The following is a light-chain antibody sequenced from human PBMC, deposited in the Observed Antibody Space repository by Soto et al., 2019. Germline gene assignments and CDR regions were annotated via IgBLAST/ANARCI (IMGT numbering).Light chain of an antibody. CDR3: QQYENWPPVT. V-gene: IGKV3-15*01. CDR1: QTVSSSY. CDR2: GAS. J-gene: IGKJ1*01. Sequence: EIVLTQSPGTLSLSPGERATLSCSASQTVSSSYLAWYQQKPGQAPRLLIYGASTRATDIPARFSGSGSGTEFTLTISSLQSEDFAVYYCQQYENWPPVTFGQGTKVDIK.